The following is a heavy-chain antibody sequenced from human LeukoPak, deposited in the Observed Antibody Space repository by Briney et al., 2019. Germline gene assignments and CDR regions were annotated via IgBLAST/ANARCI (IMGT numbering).Heavy chain of an antibody. CDR3: ARDTYGDYGKSWYFDL. CDR2: IHYSGGT. V-gene: IGHV4-30-4*01. Sequence: SQTLSLTCTVSGGSISSGDYYRSWIRQPPGKGLEWIGYIHYSGGTYYNPSLKSRGTMSVDTSKNQFSLKLTSVTAADTAVYYCARDTYGDYGKSWYFDLWGRGTLVIVSS. D-gene: IGHD4-17*01. CDR1: GGSISSGDYY. J-gene: IGHJ2*01.